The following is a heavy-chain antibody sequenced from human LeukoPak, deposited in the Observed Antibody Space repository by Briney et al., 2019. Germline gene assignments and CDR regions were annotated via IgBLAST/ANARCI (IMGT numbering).Heavy chain of an antibody. CDR2: INHSGST. D-gene: IGHD6-13*01. J-gene: IGHJ5*02. V-gene: IGHV4-34*01. Sequence: SETLSLTCAVYGGSFSGYYWSWIRQPPGKGLEWIGEINHSGSTNYNPSLKSRVTISVDTSKNQFSLKLSSVTAADTAVYYCARASAPYSSSWSPWGQGTLVTVSS. CDR3: ARASAPYSSSWSP. CDR1: GGSFSGYY.